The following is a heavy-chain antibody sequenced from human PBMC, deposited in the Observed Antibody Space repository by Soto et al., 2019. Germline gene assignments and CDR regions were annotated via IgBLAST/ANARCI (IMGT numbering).Heavy chain of an antibody. CDR2: IDPSDSYT. Sequence: PGESLKISCNGSGYSFTSYWISWVRQMPGKGLEWMGRIDPSDSYTNYSPSFQGHVTISADKSISTAYLQWSSLKASDTAMYYCARHAKTYYYDSSGYYAYWGQGTLVTVSS. CDR1: GYSFTSYW. D-gene: IGHD3-22*01. CDR3: ARHAKTYYYDSSGYYAY. J-gene: IGHJ4*02. V-gene: IGHV5-10-1*01.